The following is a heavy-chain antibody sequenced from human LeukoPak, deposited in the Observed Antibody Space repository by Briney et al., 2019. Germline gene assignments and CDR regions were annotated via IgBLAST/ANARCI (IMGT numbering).Heavy chain of an antibody. CDR3: ARDGRLDY. Sequence: GGSLRLSCVASRFTFSDYYMSWIRQAPGKGLEWISYIGTTDTHTYYADSVKGRFTISRDNAKNSLYLQMNSLTADDTAIYYCARDGRLDYGGQGTLVTVSS. CDR2: IGTTDTHT. J-gene: IGHJ4*02. V-gene: IGHV3-11*01. CDR1: RFTFSDYY.